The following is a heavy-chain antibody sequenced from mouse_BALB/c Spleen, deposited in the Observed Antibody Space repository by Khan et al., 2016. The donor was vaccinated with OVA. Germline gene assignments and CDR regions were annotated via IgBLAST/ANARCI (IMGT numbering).Heavy chain of an antibody. J-gene: IGHJ2*01. V-gene: IGHV5-17*02. CDR3: ATSYFYGYYFDY. CDR1: GFTFNNYG. D-gene: IGHD1-1*01. CDR2: ISGDSNTI. Sequence: EVKLVESGGGLVQPGGSRKLSCAASGFTFNNYGMHWVRQAPEKGLEWVAYISGDSNTIYYVDSVKGRFTISRDNPKNTLFLQMTSRMSEDTAMYYCATSYFYGYYFDYWGPGTTLTVS.